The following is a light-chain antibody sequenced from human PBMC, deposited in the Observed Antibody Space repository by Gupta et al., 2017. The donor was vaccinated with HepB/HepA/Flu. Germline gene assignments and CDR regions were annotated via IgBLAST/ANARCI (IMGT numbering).Light chain of an antibody. CDR1: SSDVGSYNL. CDR2: EVS. V-gene: IGLV2-23*02. J-gene: IGLJ2*01. CDR3: CSYAGSVV. Sequence: SALTQPASVSGSPGQSLTIPCTGTSSDVGSYNLVSWFQQHPGKAPKLIIYEVSNRPSGVSNRFSGSKSGNTASLTISGLQAEDEADYYCCSYAGSVVFGGGTKLTVL.